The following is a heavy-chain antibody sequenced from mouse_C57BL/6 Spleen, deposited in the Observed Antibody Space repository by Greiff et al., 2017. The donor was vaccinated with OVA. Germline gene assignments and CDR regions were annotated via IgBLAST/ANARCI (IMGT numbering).Heavy chain of an antibody. J-gene: IGHJ3*01. CDR3: ARSGYCGSSYGWAY. CDR2: IHPNSGST. CDR1: GYTFTSYW. D-gene: IGHD1-1*01. V-gene: IGHV1-64*01. Sequence: QVQLQQPGAELVKPGASVKLSCKASGYTFTSYWMHWVKQRPGQGLEWIGMIHPNSGSTNYNEKFKSKATLTVDQSSSTAYMQLSSLTSEDSAVYYCARSGYCGSSYGWAYWGQGTLVTVSA.